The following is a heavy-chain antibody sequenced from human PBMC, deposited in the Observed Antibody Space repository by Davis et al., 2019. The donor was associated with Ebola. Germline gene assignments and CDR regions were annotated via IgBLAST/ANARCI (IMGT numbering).Heavy chain of an antibody. CDR2: SNPNSGDT. CDR1: GYTFTGYY. J-gene: IGHJ4*02. V-gene: IGHV1-2*04. D-gene: IGHD2-15*01. CDR3: ARDRVCSGATCYAYFDY. Sequence: AASVKVSCKASGYTFTGYYIHWVRQAPGQGLEWMGWSNPNSGDTKYSQMFQGWVTMTRDTPISTAYMELNRLTSDDTAVYYCARDRVCSGATCYAYFDYWGQGTLVTVSS.